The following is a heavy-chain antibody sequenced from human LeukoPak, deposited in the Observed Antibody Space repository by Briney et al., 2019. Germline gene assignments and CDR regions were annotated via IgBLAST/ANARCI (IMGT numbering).Heavy chain of an antibody. Sequence: GGSLKLSCAASGFTVSSSYMSWVRQAPGKGLEWVSLIYSGGSTYYAASVKGRFTISRDNSKNTLYLQMNSLRPEDTAVYYCAKGYNYAYEYWGQGTLVTVSS. V-gene: IGHV3-53*01. CDR3: AKGYNYAYEY. CDR1: GFTVSSSY. CDR2: IYSGGST. J-gene: IGHJ4*02. D-gene: IGHD5-18*01.